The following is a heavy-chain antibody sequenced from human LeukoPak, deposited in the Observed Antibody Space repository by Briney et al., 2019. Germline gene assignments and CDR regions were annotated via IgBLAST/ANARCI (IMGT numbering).Heavy chain of an antibody. Sequence: GGSLRLSCAASGFTFSSYSMNWVRQAPGKGLEWVSYISSSSSTIYYADSVKGRFTISRDNSKNTMYLQMNSLRAEDTAVYYCASGGFGVLLDYYFDYWGQGTLVTVSS. J-gene: IGHJ4*02. D-gene: IGHD3-10*01. CDR1: GFTFSSYS. V-gene: IGHV3-48*01. CDR3: ASGGFGVLLDYYFDY. CDR2: ISSSSSTI.